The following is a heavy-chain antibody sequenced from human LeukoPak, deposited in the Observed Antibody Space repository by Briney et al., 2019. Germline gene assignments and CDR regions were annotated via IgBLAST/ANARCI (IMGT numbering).Heavy chain of an antibody. CDR1: GFTFSNHA. V-gene: IGHV3-48*02. Sequence: GGSLRLSCAASGFTFSNHAMNWVRQAPGKGLEWVSYISSSSSTIYYADSVKGRFTISRDNAKNSLYLQMNSLRDEDTAVYYCARAADSGYDFKLYYWGQGTLVTVSS. D-gene: IGHD5-12*01. CDR2: ISSSSSTI. CDR3: ARAADSGYDFKLYY. J-gene: IGHJ4*02.